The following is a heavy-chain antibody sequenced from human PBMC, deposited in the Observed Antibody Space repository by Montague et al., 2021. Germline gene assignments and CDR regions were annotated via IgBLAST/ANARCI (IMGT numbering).Heavy chain of an antibody. CDR2: VRHIGGT. D-gene: IGHD3-10*01. J-gene: IGHJ4*02. CDR1: GGSLSEYY. Sequence: SETLSLTCGVYGGSLSEYYWTWIRQSPEKGLEWIGEVRHIGGTNYNPSLKSRVTMSVDKSKNQFSLKLRSVTAADTAEYYCASDRGPFDYWGQGTVVTVSS. V-gene: IGHV4-34*01. CDR3: ASDRGPFDY.